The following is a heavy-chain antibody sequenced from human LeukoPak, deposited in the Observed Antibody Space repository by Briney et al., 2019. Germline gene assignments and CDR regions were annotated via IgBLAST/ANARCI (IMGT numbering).Heavy chain of an antibody. J-gene: IGHJ3*02. CDR2: IRYDGSNK. V-gene: IGHV3-30*02. CDR3: ARPEGDAFDI. Sequence: GGSLRLSCAASGFTFSSYGMHWVRQAPGKGLEWVAFIRYDGSNKYYADSVKGRFTISRDNSKNTLYLQMNSLRAEDTAVYYCARPEGDAFDIWGQGKMVTVSS. CDR1: GFTFSSYG.